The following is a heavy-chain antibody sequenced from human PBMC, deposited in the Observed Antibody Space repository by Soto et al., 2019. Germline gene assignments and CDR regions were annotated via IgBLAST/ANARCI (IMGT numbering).Heavy chain of an antibody. D-gene: IGHD3-22*01. CDR2: ISRRGDTT. J-gene: IGHJ3*02. CDR1: VFTFTTYA. Sequence: PVGSLRLSCASSVFTFTTYAMSCVRHSPGKWLEWVSVISRRGDTTYYADSVKGRFTISRDNSKNTLYLQMNSLRAEDRAVYYCARIQAGSDSSGYFSAFDIWGQGTMLTGSS. CDR3: ARIQAGSDSSGYFSAFDI. V-gene: IGHV3-23*01.